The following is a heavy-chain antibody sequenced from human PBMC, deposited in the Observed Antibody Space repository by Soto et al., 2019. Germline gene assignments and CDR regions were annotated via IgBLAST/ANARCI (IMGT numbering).Heavy chain of an antibody. CDR2: IYYSGST. Sequence: SETLSLTCTVSGGSISSYYWSWIRQPPGKGLEWIGYIYYSGSTNYNPSLKSRVTISVDTSKNQFSLKLSSVTAADSAVYYCASSTPFLEWLSDFDYWGQGTLVTV. CDR3: ASSTPFLEWLSDFDY. CDR1: GGSISSYY. J-gene: IGHJ4*02. D-gene: IGHD3-3*01. V-gene: IGHV4-59*08.